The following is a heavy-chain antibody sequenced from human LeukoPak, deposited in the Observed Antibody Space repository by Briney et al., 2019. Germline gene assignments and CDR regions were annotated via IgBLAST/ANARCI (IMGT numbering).Heavy chain of an antibody. CDR3: AKREGRAFDY. CDR2: ISDSGGAT. CDR1: GFTFSSYA. Sequence: PGGSLRLYCAASGFTFSSYAMSWVRQAPGKGLEWVSGISDSGGATSYADSVKGRFTVSRDNSKNTLYLQMNSLRAEDTAVYYCAKREGRAFDYWGQGTLVTVSS. J-gene: IGHJ4*02. V-gene: IGHV3-23*01.